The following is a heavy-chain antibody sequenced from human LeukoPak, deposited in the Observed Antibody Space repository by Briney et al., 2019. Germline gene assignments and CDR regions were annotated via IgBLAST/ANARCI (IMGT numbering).Heavy chain of an antibody. CDR2: IYYSGST. J-gene: IGHJ4*02. V-gene: IGHV4-39*01. CDR3: ARAVRTATRAKEFDY. D-gene: IGHD5-18*01. CDR1: GGSISSSSYY. Sequence: PSETLSLTCTVSGGSISSSSYYWGWIRQPPGKGLEWIGSIYYSGSTYYNPSLKSRVTISADTSKNQFSLKLSSVTAADTAVYYCARAVRTATRAKEFDYWGQGTLVTVSS.